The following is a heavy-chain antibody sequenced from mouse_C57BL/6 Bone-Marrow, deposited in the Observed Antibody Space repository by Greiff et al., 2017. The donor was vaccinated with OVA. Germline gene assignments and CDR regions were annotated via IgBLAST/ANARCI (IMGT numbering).Heavy chain of an antibody. CDR3: ARDEGSYYYGSSYGFFAY. CDR2: ISDGGSYT. CDR1: GFTFSSYA. J-gene: IGHJ3*01. Sequence: EVKVVESGGGLVKPGGSLKLSCAASGFTFSSYAMSWVRQTPEKRLEWVATISDGGSYTYYPDNVKGRFTFSRDNAKNNLYLQLSHLKSEDTAMYYCARDEGSYYYGSSYGFFAYWGQGTLVTVSA. V-gene: IGHV5-4*01. D-gene: IGHD1-1*01.